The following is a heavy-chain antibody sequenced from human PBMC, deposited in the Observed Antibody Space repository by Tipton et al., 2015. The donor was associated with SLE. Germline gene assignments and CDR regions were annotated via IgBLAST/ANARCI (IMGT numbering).Heavy chain of an antibody. J-gene: IGHJ4*02. Sequence: TLSLTCTVSGGSIGSGSYYWIWIRQPAGKGLEWIGRVHTSGSTNYNPSLKSRVSISVDTSKSLFSLTRRSVTAADTAVYFCARDIGYCGATSCYLDSWGQGTLVTVSS. CDR3: ARDIGYCGATSCYLDS. CDR1: GGSIGSGSYY. CDR2: VHTSGST. V-gene: IGHV4-61*02. D-gene: IGHD2-15*01.